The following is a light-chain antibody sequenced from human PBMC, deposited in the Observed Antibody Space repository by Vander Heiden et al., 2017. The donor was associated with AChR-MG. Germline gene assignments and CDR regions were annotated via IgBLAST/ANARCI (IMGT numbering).Light chain of an antibody. CDR2: SDS. J-gene: IGLJ2*01. V-gene: IGLV3-9*01. CDR3: QVWDSNIVV. CDR1: NIGLKN. Sequence: SYDLTQPLSVSVALGQTAPITCGGHNIGLKNVHWYQQKPGQAPVLVTYSDSNRPSGIPERFSGSNSGNTATLTISRAQAGDEADYYCQVWDSNIVVFGGGTKLTVL.